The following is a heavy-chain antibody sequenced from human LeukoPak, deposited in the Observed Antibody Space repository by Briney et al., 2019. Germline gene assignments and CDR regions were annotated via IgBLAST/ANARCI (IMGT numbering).Heavy chain of an antibody. CDR1: GGSFSGYY. V-gene: IGHV4-34*01. CDR2: INHSGGA. D-gene: IGHD7-27*01. Sequence: PSETLSLTCAVYGGSFSGYYWSWIRQPPGKGLEWIGEINHSGGANYNPSLKSRVTISVDTPKNQFSLKLSSVTAADTAVYYCARGFSGDRPFDIWGQGTMVTVSS. CDR3: ARGFSGDRPFDI. J-gene: IGHJ3*02.